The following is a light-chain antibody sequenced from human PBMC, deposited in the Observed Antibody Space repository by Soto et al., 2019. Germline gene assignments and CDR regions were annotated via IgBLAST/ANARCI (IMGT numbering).Light chain of an antibody. J-gene: IGKJ1*01. CDR1: QYINTR. Sequence: EIVLTQSPATLSSFPGDRVNLSCRASQYINTRLAWYQHRPGQAPRLLIYQTSIRAAGIPARFSASGTGTDFTLTISDVRPEDFAVYYCHQRQSWPRTFGQGAKVDIK. CDR3: HQRQSWPRT. V-gene: IGKV3-11*01. CDR2: QTS.